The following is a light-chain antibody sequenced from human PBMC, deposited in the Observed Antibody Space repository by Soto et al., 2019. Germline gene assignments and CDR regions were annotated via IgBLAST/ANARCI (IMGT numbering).Light chain of an antibody. CDR1: QSISNY. Sequence: DIQMTQSPSSLSASVGDRVTITCRASQSISNYLNWYQQTPGKAPKRLIYGESSLQSGVPSRFSGSGSGTDFTLTISSLQPEDFATYYCQQCYSTPHTFGQGTKVDIK. V-gene: IGKV1-39*01. J-gene: IGKJ2*01. CDR3: QQCYSTPHT. CDR2: GES.